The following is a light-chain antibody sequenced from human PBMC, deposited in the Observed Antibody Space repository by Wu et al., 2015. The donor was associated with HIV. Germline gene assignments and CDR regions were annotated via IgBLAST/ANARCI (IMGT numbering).Light chain of an antibody. Sequence: EIVLTQSPGTLSLSPGERATLSCRASQTLNKYQLAWYQQKPGQAPRLLIFLASNRATGVPDRFSGSGSGTGFTLTISGLEPEDFAVYYCQQYASSPLTFGGGTRVEIK. CDR3: QQYASSPLT. CDR2: LAS. J-gene: IGKJ4*01. V-gene: IGKV3-20*01. CDR1: QTLNKYQ.